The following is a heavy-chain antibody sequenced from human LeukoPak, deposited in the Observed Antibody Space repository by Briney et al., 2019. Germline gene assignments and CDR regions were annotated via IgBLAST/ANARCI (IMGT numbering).Heavy chain of an antibody. CDR2: ISAYNGNT. CDR1: GYIFTSYG. D-gene: IGHD1-1*01. J-gene: IGHJ4*02. V-gene: IGHV1-18*01. CDR3: ARGNYNLNDLGPVDY. Sequence: ASVKVSCKASGYIFTSYGISWVRQAPGQGLEWMGWISAYNGNTNYAQKLQGRVTMTTDTSTSTAYMELRSLRSDDTAVYYCARGNYNLNDLGPVDYWGQGTLVTVSS.